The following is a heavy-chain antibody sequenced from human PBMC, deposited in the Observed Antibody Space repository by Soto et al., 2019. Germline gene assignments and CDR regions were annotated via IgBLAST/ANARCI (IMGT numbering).Heavy chain of an antibody. J-gene: IGHJ4*02. CDR3: ARTHSGSYYSVFNY. CDR2: IYRSGTT. CDR1: NFSISSGYY. D-gene: IGHD1-26*01. V-gene: IGHV4-38-2*01. Sequence: SETLSLTCVVSNFSISSGYYWGWIRQSPGKGLEWIASIYRSGTTSYNPSLKSRVTISVDPSKNQFSLMLTAVTAADTAVYYCARTHSGSYYSVFNYWGRGSLVTVSS.